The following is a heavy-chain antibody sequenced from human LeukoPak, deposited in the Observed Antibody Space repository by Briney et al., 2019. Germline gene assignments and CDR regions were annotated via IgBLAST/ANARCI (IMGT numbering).Heavy chain of an antibody. Sequence: PWGSLRLSCAASGFTFSSYSMNWVRQAPGKGLEWVSSISSSSSYIYYADSVKGRFTISRDNAKNSLYLQMNSLRAEDTAVYYCAREGAAGVGLDYWGQGTLVTVSS. CDR1: GFTFSSYS. CDR2: ISSSSSYI. D-gene: IGHD6-13*01. V-gene: IGHV3-21*01. J-gene: IGHJ4*02. CDR3: AREGAAGVGLDY.